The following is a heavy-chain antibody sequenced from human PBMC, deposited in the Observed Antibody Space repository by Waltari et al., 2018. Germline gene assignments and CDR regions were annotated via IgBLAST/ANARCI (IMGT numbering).Heavy chain of an antibody. J-gene: IGHJ4*02. CDR2: INDNAWST. CDR1: GFNFRDYA. V-gene: IGHV3-23*01. Sequence: EVQLLESGGGLERPGGSLRLSCTASGFNFRDYAMSWVRQAPGKGLEWVSEINDNAWSTCDAASVKGRFTISRDNSRNTLYLQMNSLRAEDTAIYYCAKEMTPYSSSSDFDSWGQGTLVTVSS. CDR3: AKEMTPYSSSSDFDS. D-gene: IGHD6-6*01.